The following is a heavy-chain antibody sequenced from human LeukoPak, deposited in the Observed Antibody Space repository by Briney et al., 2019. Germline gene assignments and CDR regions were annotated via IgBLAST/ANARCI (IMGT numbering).Heavy chain of an antibody. V-gene: IGHV1-18*01. CDR3: ARDVSGGIVVDN. D-gene: IGHD1-26*01. Sequence: GASVKVSCKASDSTFTSYGISWVRQAPGQGLEWMGWISVYNGNRDYAQKFQGRVTMITDTSTSTAYMELRSLRSDDTAVYYCARDVSGGIVVDNWGQGTLVTVSS. CDR2: ISVYNGNR. CDR1: DSTFTSYG. J-gene: IGHJ4*02.